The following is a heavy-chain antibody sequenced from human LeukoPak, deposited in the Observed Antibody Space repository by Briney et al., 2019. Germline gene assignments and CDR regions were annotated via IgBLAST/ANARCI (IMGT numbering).Heavy chain of an antibody. D-gene: IGHD3-3*01. CDR1: GRSISSHY. CDR3: ARVPITLFGGYYFDF. CDR2: IYYSGST. V-gene: IGHV4-59*11. Sequence: SETLSLTCTVSGRSISSHYWSWIRQPPGKGLEWNGYIYYSGSTNYNPSLKSRATISVDTYKNQFSLKLSSVTAADTAVYYCARVPITLFGGYYFDFWGQGTLVSVSS. J-gene: IGHJ4*02.